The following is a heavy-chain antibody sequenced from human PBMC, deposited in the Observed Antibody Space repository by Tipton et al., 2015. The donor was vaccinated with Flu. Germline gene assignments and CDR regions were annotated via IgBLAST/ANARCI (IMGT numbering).Heavy chain of an antibody. D-gene: IGHD3-16*01. CDR2: IHRGGSA. J-gene: IGHJ5*01. CDR1: GGSISGNS. Sequence: TLSLTCTVTGGSISGNSWIRQPLGKGLEWIGNIHRGGSALYNPSLSSRVTISADTSKNQFSLKLTSVAATDTAVYYCARRDFSNYVSDPKSWFDSWGQGTLVTVSS. CDR3: ARRDFSNYVSDPKSWFDS. V-gene: IGHV4-4*09.